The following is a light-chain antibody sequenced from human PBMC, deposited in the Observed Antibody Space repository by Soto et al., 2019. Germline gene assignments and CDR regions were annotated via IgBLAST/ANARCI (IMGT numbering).Light chain of an antibody. J-gene: IGKJ3*01. CDR2: DAS. CDR3: QQYDNRPFT. V-gene: IGKV1-33*01. Sequence: DIQMTQSPSSLSASVGDRVSFTCQASQDISKFLNWYQHKPGQAPRLLIYDASKSQFGVPSRFSGSGSGTDFTFTISSLQPQDNATYYCQQYDNRPFTFGPGTKVDVK. CDR1: QDISKF.